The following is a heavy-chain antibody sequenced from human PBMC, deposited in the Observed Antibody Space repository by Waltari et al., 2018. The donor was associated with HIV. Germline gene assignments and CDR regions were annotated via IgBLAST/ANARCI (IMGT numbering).Heavy chain of an antibody. CDR2: IYYSGST. CDR1: GGSISSSSYY. V-gene: IGHV4-39*01. D-gene: IGHD3-22*01. J-gene: IGHJ4*02. CDR3: ARHSLTYYYDSSGYSVAFDY. Sequence: QLQLQESGPGLVKPSETLSLTCTVSGGSISSSSYYWGWIRQPPGKGLEWIGSIYYSGSTNYNPSRKSRVTISVDTSKNQFSLKLSSVTAADTAVYYCARHSLTYYYDSSGYSVAFDYWGQGTLVTVSS.